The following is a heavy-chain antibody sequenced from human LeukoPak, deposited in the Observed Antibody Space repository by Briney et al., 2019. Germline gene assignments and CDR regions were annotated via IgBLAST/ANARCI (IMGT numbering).Heavy chain of an antibody. Sequence: SETLSLTCTVSGGSISSGDNYWSWIRQAPGKGLEWIGNIYYSGSTYHNPSLKSRVTISVDTSKNQFSLKLSSVTAADTAVYYCARGGWYPESFQHWGQGALVTVSS. J-gene: IGHJ1*01. CDR3: ARGGWYPESFQH. D-gene: IGHD6-19*01. CDR2: IYYSGST. CDR1: GGSISSGDNY. V-gene: IGHV4-30-4*02.